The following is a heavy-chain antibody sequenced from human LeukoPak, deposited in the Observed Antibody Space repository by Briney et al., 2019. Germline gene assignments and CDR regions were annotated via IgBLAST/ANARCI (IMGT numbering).Heavy chain of an antibody. Sequence: SETLSLTCIVSGASISTNTHYWGWVRQPPGKGLEWIASIHHTGTPYYNPSLKSRVTISVDTSKNQFSLQFSSVIAADTAVYYCMRHASGEPPPYWGQGTLVTASS. V-gene: IGHV4-39*01. CDR2: IHHTGTP. CDR1: GASISTNTHY. D-gene: IGHD7-27*01. J-gene: IGHJ4*02. CDR3: MRHASGEPPPY.